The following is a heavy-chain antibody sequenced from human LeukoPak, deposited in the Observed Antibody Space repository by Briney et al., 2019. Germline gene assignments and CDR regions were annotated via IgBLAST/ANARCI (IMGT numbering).Heavy chain of an antibody. CDR1: GFTFSSYW. Sequence: GGSLRLSCAASGFTFSSYWMSWARQAPGKGLEWVANLKQDGSEKYYVDSVKGRFTISRDNAKNSLYLQMNSLRVEDTAVYYCAKSPALGYYDSSGPPDYWGQGTLVTVSS. V-gene: IGHV3-7*01. J-gene: IGHJ4*02. D-gene: IGHD3-22*01. CDR3: AKSPALGYYDSSGPPDY. CDR2: LKQDGSEK.